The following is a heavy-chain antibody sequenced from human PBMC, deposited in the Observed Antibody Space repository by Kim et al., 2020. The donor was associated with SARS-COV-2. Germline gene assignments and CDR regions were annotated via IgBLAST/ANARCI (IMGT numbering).Heavy chain of an antibody. CDR2: FEPEDGET. Sequence: ASVKVSCKVSGYTLTELSMHWVRQAPGKGLEWMGGFEPEDGETIYAQKFQGRVTMTEDTSTDTAYMELSSLRSEDTAVYYCATVTYYYDSSGYPLGVWFDPWGQGTLVTVSS. CDR3: ATVTYYYDSSGYPLGVWFDP. D-gene: IGHD3-22*01. CDR1: GYTLTELS. V-gene: IGHV1-24*01. J-gene: IGHJ5*02.